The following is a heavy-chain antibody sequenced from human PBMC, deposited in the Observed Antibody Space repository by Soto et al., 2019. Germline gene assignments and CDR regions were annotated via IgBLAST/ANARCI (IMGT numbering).Heavy chain of an antibody. CDR3: AMVDNYVTPTPQDV. D-gene: IGHD3-16*01. V-gene: IGHV1-18*01. CDR2: ISPYTGDT. J-gene: IGHJ6*02. Sequence: QVQLVQSGDEMKKPGASVRVSCKASGYIFVNYGIAWVRQAPGQGLEWMGWISPYTGDTHSASKVQGRLTMTTDTPTTTAYMDLGSLTSDDTDVYYCAMVDNYVTPTPQDVWGQGTTFTVSS. CDR1: GYIFVNYG.